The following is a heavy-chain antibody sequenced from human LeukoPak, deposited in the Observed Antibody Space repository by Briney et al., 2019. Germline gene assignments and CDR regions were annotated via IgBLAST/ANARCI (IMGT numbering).Heavy chain of an antibody. CDR3: ARDRAYFDFWSGKDNDAFDI. D-gene: IGHD3-3*01. Sequence: SVKVSCKASGGTFSSYAISWVRQAPGQGLEWMGGIIPIFGTANYAQKFQGRVTITADESTSTAYMELSSLRSEDTAVYYCARDRAYFDFWSGKDNDAFDIWGQGTMVTVSS. V-gene: IGHV1-69*01. CDR2: IIPIFGTA. CDR1: GGTFSSYA. J-gene: IGHJ3*02.